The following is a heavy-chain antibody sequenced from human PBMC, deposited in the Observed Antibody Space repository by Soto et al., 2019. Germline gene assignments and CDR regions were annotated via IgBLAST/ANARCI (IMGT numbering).Heavy chain of an antibody. CDR2: IIPIFGTA. CDR3: ARDPRWFGDPSNWWFDP. CDR1: GVTFSSYA. V-gene: IGHV1-69*01. D-gene: IGHD3-10*01. Sequence: QVQLVQSGAEVKKPGSSVKVSCKASGVTFSSYAISWVRQAPGQGLEWMGGIIPIFGTANYAQKFQGRVTISADESTSTAYRELSSLRSEDTAVYYCARDPRWFGDPSNWWFDPWGQGTLVTVSS. J-gene: IGHJ5*02.